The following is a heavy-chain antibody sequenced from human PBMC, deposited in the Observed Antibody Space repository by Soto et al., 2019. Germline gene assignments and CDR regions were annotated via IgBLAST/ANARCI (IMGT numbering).Heavy chain of an antibody. CDR1: GGSISSGGYH. CDR2: IYYSGST. D-gene: IGHD5-18*01. CDR3: ARESFGRGYSYGLDY. J-gene: IGHJ4*02. Sequence: QVQLQESGPGLVKPSQTLSLTCTVSGGSISSGGYHWSWIRQHPGKGLEWIGYIYYSGSTYYNPSLESRVTISVDTSKNQFSLKLSSVTAADTAVYYCARESFGRGYSYGLDYWGQGTLVTVSS. V-gene: IGHV4-31*03.